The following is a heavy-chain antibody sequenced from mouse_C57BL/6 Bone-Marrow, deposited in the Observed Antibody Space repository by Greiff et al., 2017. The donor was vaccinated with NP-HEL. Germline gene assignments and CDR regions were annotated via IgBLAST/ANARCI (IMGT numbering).Heavy chain of an antibody. D-gene: IGHD3-1*01. CDR3: VRQRATGFAY. CDR2: IRSKSNNYAT. J-gene: IGHJ3*01. Sequence: EVMLVESGGGLVQPKGSLKLSCAASGFSFNTYAMNWVRQAPGKGLEWVARIRSKSNNYATYYADSVKDRFTISRDDSESMLYLQMNNLKTEDTAMYYCVRQRATGFAYWGQGTLVTVSA. CDR1: GFSFNTYA. V-gene: IGHV10-1*01.